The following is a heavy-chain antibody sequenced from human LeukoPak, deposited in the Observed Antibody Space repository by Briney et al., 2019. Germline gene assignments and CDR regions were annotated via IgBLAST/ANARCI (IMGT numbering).Heavy chain of an antibody. CDR1: GFTFSSYA. CDR2: ISGSGGST. V-gene: IGHV3-23*01. J-gene: IGHJ1*01. CDR3: ANSDGYNSAEYFQH. Sequence: PGGSLRLSCAASGFTFSSYAMSWVRQAPGKGLEWVSVISGSGGSTYYADSVKGRFTISRDNSKNTLYLQMNSLRAEDTAVYYCANSDGYNSAEYFQHWGQGTLVTVSS. D-gene: IGHD5-24*01.